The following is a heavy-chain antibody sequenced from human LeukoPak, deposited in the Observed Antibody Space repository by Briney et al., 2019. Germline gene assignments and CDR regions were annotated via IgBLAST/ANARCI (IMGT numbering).Heavy chain of an antibody. CDR2: INHSGST. J-gene: IGHJ5*02. CDR1: GGSFSGYY. V-gene: IGHV4-34*01. Sequence: PSETLSLTCAVYGGSFSGYYWSWIRQPPGKGLEWIGEINHSGSTNYNPSLKSRVTISVDTSKNQFSLKLSSVTAADTAVYYCARAGGSYYPIMYNWFDPWGQGTLVTVSS. CDR3: ARAGGSYYPIMYNWFDP. D-gene: IGHD3-10*01.